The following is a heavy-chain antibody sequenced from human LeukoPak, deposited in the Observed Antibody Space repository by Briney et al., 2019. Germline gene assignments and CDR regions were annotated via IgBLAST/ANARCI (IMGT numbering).Heavy chain of an antibody. CDR2: IYTSGST. Sequence: SETLSLTCTVSGGSISSGSYYWSWIRQPAGKGLEWIGRIYTSGSTNYNPSLKSRVTISVDTSKNQFSLKLSSVTAADTAVYYFARSRAGPGRYYYYYYYMDVWGKGTTVTVSS. CDR3: ARSRAGPGRYYYYYYYMDV. D-gene: IGHD2-15*01. V-gene: IGHV4-61*02. CDR1: GGSISSGSYY. J-gene: IGHJ6*03.